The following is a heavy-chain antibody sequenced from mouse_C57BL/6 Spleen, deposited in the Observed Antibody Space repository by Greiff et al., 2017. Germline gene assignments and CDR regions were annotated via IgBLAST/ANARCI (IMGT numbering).Heavy chain of an antibody. CDR2: IYPGCGST. CDR3: AREEVITTVVATSDWYFDV. D-gene: IGHD1-1*01. CDR1: GYTFPSYW. V-gene: IGHV1-55*01. Sequence: VQLQQPGAELVKPGASVKMSCKASGYTFPSYWITWVKQRPGQGLAWLGDIYPGCGSTNYNEKFKSKATLTVDTSSSTAYMQLSSLTSEDSAVYYCAREEVITTVVATSDWYFDVWGTGTTVTVSS. J-gene: IGHJ1*03.